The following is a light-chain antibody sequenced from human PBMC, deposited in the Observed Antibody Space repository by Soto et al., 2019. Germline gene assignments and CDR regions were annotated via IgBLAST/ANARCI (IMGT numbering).Light chain of an antibody. CDR2: GNT. J-gene: IGLJ1*01. CDR3: QTYDSRHYV. Sequence: QSVLTQPPSVSGAPGQRVTISCTGSSSNIGAGYDVHWYQQVPGTAPKLLIYGNTNRPSGVPDRFSGSKAGTSASLAITGLQAEDEADYYCQTYDSRHYVFGTGTKLTVL. CDR1: SSNIGAGYD. V-gene: IGLV1-40*01.